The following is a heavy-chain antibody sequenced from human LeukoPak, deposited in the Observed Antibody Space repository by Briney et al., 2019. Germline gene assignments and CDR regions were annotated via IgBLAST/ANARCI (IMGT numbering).Heavy chain of an antibody. CDR2: IDTNTGNT. CDR3: ARGSQVPSSLGRIFREGATSVS. J-gene: IGHJ5*02. D-gene: IGHD1-26*01. V-gene: IGHV7-4-1*04. Sequence: ASVKVSCKASGYTFTSYTMNWVRQAPGQGLEWMGWIDTNTGNTRYAQDFTRRFVFSLDTSVSMAYLQISSLKAEDTAVYYCARGSQVPSSLGRIFREGATSVSWGQGTLVTVSS. CDR1: GYTFTSYT.